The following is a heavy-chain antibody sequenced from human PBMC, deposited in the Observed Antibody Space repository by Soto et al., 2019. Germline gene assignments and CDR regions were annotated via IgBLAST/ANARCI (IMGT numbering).Heavy chain of an antibody. D-gene: IGHD5-12*01. V-gene: IGHV3-72*01. CDR1: GFTFSDHY. J-gene: IGHJ4*02. CDR2: SRDKVHSHTT. Sequence: EVQLADSGGGLVQPGGSLRLSCAASGFTFSDHYMDWVRQAPGKGLEWVGRSRDKVHSHTTEYAASVKGRFTISRGDSENSLYLQMNSLKTEDTAVYYCARGVVSTGYFDYWGQGTLVTVSS. CDR3: ARGVVSTGYFDY.